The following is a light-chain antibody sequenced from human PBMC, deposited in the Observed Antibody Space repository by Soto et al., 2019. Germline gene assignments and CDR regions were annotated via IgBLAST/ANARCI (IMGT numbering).Light chain of an antibody. J-gene: IGLJ3*02. CDR1: SGSVSTSYY. CDR3: VLYMGGGIWV. Sequence: QTVVTQEPSFSVSPGGTVTLTCGLSSGSVSTSYYPSWYQQTPGQAPRTLIYNTNTRSSGVPDRFSGSILGNRAALTITGAQADDESDYYCVLYMGGGIWVFGGGTKQTVL. V-gene: IGLV8-61*01. CDR2: NTN.